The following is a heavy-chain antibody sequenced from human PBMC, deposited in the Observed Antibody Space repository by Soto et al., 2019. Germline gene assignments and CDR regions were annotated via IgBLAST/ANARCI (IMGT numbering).Heavy chain of an antibody. CDR1: GFTFSSYG. V-gene: IGHV3-30*03. D-gene: IGHD6-19*01. J-gene: IGHJ4*02. Sequence: GGSLRLSCAASGFTFSSYGMHWVRQAPGKGLEWVAVISYDGSNKYYADSVKDRFTISRDNSKKTLYLQMNSLRADDTAVYYCVAGQYFFDYCGQGTLVTVSS. CDR3: VAGQYFFDY. CDR2: ISYDGSNK.